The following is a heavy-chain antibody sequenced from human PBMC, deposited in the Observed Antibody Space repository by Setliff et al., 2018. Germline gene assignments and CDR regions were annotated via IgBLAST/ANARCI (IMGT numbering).Heavy chain of an antibody. Sequence: GGSLRLSCAASGFTFSSYWMYWVRQAPGKGLVWVSRINRDGSYTVYADSVEGRFTISRDNAKNTLYLQMNSLGAEDTAVYYCTRARDIAPTYYYMDVWGKGTTVTVS. CDR2: INRDGSYT. CDR1: GFTFSSYW. V-gene: IGHV3-74*01. CDR3: TRARDIAPTYYYMDV. J-gene: IGHJ6*03. D-gene: IGHD5-12*01.